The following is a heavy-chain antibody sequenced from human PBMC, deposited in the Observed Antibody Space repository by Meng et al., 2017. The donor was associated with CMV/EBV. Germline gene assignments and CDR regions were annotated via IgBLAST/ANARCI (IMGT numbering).Heavy chain of an antibody. V-gene: IGHV4-39*07. CDR3: ARDSAVAGVVDY. J-gene: IGHJ4*02. Sequence: LQLPESGPGLVKPSEPLSLTCTVSGGSISSSSYYWGWIRQPPGKGLEWIGSIYYSGSTYYNPSLKSRVTISVDTSKNQFSLKLSSVTAADTAVYYCARDSAVAGVVDYWGQGTLVTVSS. D-gene: IGHD6-19*01. CDR1: GGSISSSSYY. CDR2: IYYSGST.